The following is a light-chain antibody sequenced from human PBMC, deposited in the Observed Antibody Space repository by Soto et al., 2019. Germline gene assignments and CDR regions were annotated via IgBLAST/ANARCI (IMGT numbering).Light chain of an antibody. CDR3: EQYNNWPLK. Sequence: EIVMTQSPATLSVSPGERATLSCRASQSVNNYLAWYQQKPGQAPWLLIYVASARATGIPARFSGSGSGTECTRTNSSLQSEDFAVYSFEQYNNWPLKFVGGTTVEIK. V-gene: IGKV3-15*01. CDR1: QSVNNY. J-gene: IGKJ4*02. CDR2: VAS.